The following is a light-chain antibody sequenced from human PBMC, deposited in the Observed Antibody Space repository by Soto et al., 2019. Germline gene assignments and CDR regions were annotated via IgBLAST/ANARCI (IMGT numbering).Light chain of an antibody. CDR1: QGISNY. CDR3: QKDNSAPYT. Sequence: DIQMTQSPSSLSASVGDTVTITCRASQGISNYLAWYQQKPGKVPKLLIYAASTLQSGVPSRFRGSGSGTDFTLTISSRQPEDVATYYCQKDNSAPYTFGQGTKLEIK. CDR2: AAS. V-gene: IGKV1-27*01. J-gene: IGKJ2*01.